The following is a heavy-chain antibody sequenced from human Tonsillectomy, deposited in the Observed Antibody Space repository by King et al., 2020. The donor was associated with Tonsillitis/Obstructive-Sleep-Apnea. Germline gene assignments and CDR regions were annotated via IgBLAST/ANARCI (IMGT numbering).Heavy chain of an antibody. CDR3: ARDSSTTMTVLSDAFDT. J-gene: IGHJ3*02. CDR2: INHSGST. Sequence: VQLQQWGAGLLKPSETLSLTCAVYGGSFSGYYWSWIRQPPGKGLEWIGEINHSGSTNYTPSLKSRVTISVDTSKNQFSLKLSSVTAADTAVYYCARDSSTTMTVLSDAFDTWGQGTMVTVSS. CDR1: GGSFSGYY. D-gene: IGHD3-22*01. V-gene: IGHV4-34*01.